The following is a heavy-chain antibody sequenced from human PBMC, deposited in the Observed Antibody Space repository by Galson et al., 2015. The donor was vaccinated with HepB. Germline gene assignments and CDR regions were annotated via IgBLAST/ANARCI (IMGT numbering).Heavy chain of an antibody. CDR3: ASGSRGYDWGIFDY. V-gene: IGHV1-69*13. CDR1: GGTFSSYA. D-gene: IGHD5-12*01. Sequence: SVKVSCKASGGTFSSYAISWVRQAPGQGLEWMGGIIPIFGTANYAQKFQGRVTITADESTSTAYMELSSLRSEDTAVYYCASGSRGYDWGIFDYWGQGTLGTVSS. CDR2: IIPIFGTA. J-gene: IGHJ4*02.